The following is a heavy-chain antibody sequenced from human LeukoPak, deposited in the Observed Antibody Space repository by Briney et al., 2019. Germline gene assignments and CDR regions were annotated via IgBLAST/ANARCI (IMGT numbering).Heavy chain of an antibody. CDR3: VTRVKSTGDY. D-gene: IGHD1-1*01. CDR1: GFTFSNVW. V-gene: IGHV3-15*01. J-gene: IGHJ4*02. CDR2: IKTKTDGGTT. Sequence: GGSLRLSCEASGFTFSNVWLNWVRQAPGKGLEWIGRIKTKTDGGTTEYAAPVKGRFTISRDDSKNTMYLQMTSLKTEDTALYYCVTRVKSTGDYWGQGTLVTVSS.